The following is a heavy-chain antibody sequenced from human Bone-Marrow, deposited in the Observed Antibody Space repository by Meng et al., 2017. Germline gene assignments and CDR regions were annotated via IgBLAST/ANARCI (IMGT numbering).Heavy chain of an antibody. V-gene: IGHV3-23*01. CDR1: GFTFSSYA. CDR3: AKGKRGLPYFDY. CDR2: ISGSGGST. D-gene: IGHD3-16*01. J-gene: IGHJ4*02. Sequence: GESLKISCAASGFTFSSYAMSWVRQAPGKGLEWVSAISGSGGSTYYADSVKGRFTISRDNSKNTLYLQMNSLRAEDTAVYYCAKGKRGLPYFDYWGQGTLVTV.